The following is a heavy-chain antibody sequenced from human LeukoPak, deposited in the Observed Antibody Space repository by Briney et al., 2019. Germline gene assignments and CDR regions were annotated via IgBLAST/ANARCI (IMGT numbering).Heavy chain of an antibody. CDR3: AREPPHVGMPGPGDY. J-gene: IGHJ4*02. Sequence: PGRSLRLSCAASGFTFSSYAMHWVRQAPGKGLEWVAVISHDGSNKYYADSVKGRFTISRDNSKNTLYLQMNSLRADDTAVYYCAREPPHVGMPGPGDYWGQGTLVTVSS. CDR2: ISHDGSNK. CDR1: GFTFSSYA. D-gene: IGHD2-15*01. V-gene: IGHV3-30*04.